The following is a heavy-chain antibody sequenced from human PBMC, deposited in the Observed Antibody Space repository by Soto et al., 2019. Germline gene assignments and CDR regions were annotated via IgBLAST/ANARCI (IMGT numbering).Heavy chain of an antibody. Sequence: ASVKVSCKVSGYTFTELSMHWVRQAPGKGLEWMGGFDPEDGETIYAQKFQGRVTMTEDTSTDTAYMELSSLRSEDTAVYYCATDPPGPDYGGKPDYYYYGMDVWGQGTTVTVSS. CDR2: FDPEDGET. CDR3: ATDPPGPDYGGKPDYYYYGMDV. CDR1: GYTFTELS. D-gene: IGHD4-17*01. V-gene: IGHV1-24*01. J-gene: IGHJ6*02.